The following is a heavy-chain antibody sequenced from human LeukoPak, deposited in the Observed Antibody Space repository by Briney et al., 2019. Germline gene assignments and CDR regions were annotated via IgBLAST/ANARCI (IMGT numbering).Heavy chain of an antibody. J-gene: IGHJ4*02. CDR3: AKDTSPTVTTYFDY. CDR2: ISWNSGSI. V-gene: IGHV3-9*03. CDR1: GFTFDDYA. Sequence: PGRSLRLSCAASGFTFDDYAMHWVRQAPGKGLEWVSGISWNSGSIGYADSVKGRFTISRGNARNSLYLQMNSLRAEDMALYYCAKDTSPTVTTYFDYWGQGTLVTVSS. D-gene: IGHD4-17*01.